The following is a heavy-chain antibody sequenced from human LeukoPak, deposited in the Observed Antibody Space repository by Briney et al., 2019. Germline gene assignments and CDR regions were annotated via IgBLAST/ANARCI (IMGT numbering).Heavy chain of an antibody. CDR2: IYYSGST. J-gene: IGHJ5*02. CDR3: ARQYYDILTGYSTLRWFDP. V-gene: IGHV4-39*01. CDR1: GGSISSYY. D-gene: IGHD3-9*01. Sequence: SETLSLTCTVSGGSISSYYWGWIRQPPGKGLEWIGSIYYSGSTYYNPSLKSRVTISVDTSKNQFSLKLSSVTAADTAVYYCARQYYDILTGYSTLRWFDPWGQGTLVTVSS.